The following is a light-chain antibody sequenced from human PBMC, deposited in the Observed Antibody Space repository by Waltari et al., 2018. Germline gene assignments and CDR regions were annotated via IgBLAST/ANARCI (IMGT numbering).Light chain of an antibody. CDR1: GSGDKY. CDR3: QAWDDTTVV. V-gene: IGLV3-1*01. J-gene: IGLJ2*01. Sequence: SYELTQPPSVSVSPGQTATIPCPGYGSGDKYVWWYQQKPGQSPVAVIYSDDKRPSGIPERFSGSNSGNTATLTIGGTQTTDEGDYYCQAWDDTTVVFGAGTKVTV. CDR2: SDD.